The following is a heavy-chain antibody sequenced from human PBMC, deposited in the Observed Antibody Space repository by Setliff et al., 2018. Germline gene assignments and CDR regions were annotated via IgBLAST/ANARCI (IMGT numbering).Heavy chain of an antibody. Sequence: SETLSLTCTVSGDSINNFYWTWIRQPPGKGLEWIGEINHSGTTNYNPSLKSRVTISVDTAKNQFSLKLTSVTAADTAVYYCARTGTYRYFDYWGQGTRVTVSS. CDR3: ARTGTYRYFDY. V-gene: IGHV4-34*01. D-gene: IGHD1-1*01. CDR1: GDSINNFY. J-gene: IGHJ4*02. CDR2: INHSGTT.